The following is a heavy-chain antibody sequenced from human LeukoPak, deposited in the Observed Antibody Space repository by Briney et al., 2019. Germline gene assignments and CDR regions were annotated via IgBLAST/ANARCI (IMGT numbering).Heavy chain of an antibody. CDR2: IIPILGIA. CDR1: GGTFSGYA. D-gene: IGHD6-6*01. Sequence: SVKVSCKASGGTFSGYAISWVRQAPGQGLEWMGRIIPILGIANYAQKFQGRVTITADESTSTAYMELSSLRSEDTAVYYCARDRSIAARRRWFDPWGQGTLVTVSS. CDR3: ARDRSIAARRRWFDP. J-gene: IGHJ5*02. V-gene: IGHV1-69*04.